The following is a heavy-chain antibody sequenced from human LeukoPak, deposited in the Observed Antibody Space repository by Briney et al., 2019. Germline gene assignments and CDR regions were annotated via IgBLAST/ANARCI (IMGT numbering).Heavy chain of an antibody. CDR2: IFYSGGT. J-gene: IGHJ5*02. Sequence: PSETLSLTCTVSGGSISGYYWSWIRQPPGKGLEWLGYIFYSGGTNYNPSLKSRVTISVDTSKNQFSLKLNSVTAADTAVYYCARRPVEMAAIREDNWLDPWGQGTLVTVSS. CDR1: GGSISGYY. V-gene: IGHV4-59*08. CDR3: ARRPVEMAAIREDNWLDP. D-gene: IGHD5-24*01.